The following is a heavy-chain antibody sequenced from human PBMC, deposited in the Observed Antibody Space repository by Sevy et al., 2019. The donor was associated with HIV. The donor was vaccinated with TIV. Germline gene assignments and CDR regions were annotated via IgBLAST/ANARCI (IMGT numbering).Heavy chain of an antibody. J-gene: IGHJ4*02. CDR1: GFSFSSYA. CDR2: ISYEGMSK. CDR3: ARVAGDEYYFDY. V-gene: IGHV3-30*04. Sequence: GGSLRLSCAASGFSFSSYAMHWVRQAPGKGLEWVAIISYEGMSKSYADSVEGRLTISRDNSKNTLYLQMNSLRVEDTALYYCARVAGDEYYFDYWGQGTLVTVSS. D-gene: IGHD1-26*01.